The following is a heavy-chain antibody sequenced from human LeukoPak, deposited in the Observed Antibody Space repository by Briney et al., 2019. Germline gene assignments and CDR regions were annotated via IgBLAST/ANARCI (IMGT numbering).Heavy chain of an antibody. CDR2: INSNGGNT. V-gene: IGHV3-64*01. Sequence: GGSLRLSCAASGFSFSTYPMHWVRRAPGKGLEFVSSINSNGGNTYYANSVKGRFTISRDNSKNPLYLQMGSLRAEDMAIYYCAREVYGMDVWGRGTTVTVSS. CDR1: GFSFSTYP. CDR3: AREVYGMDV. J-gene: IGHJ6*02.